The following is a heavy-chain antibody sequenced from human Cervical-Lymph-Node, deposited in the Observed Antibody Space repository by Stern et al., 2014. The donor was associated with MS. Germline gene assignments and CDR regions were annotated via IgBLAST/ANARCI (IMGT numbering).Heavy chain of an antibody. J-gene: IGHJ4*02. CDR1: GFTFSSYW. V-gene: IGHV3-74*02. CDR3: VRASTRGSGAYDY. D-gene: IGHD6-25*01. Sequence: EVQLVESGGGLVQPGGSLRLSCAASGFTFSSYWMHWVRQAPGKGLVWVSHISNDGSITNYAESVKGRFTISRDNAKNTLYLQMNSLRAEDTAVYHCVRASTRGSGAYDYWGQGTLVTVSS. CDR2: ISNDGSIT.